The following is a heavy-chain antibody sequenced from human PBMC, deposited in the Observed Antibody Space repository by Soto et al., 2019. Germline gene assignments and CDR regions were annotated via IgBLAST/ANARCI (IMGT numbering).Heavy chain of an antibody. CDR2: INHSGST. V-gene: IGHV4-34*01. J-gene: IGHJ4*02. D-gene: IGHD3-10*01. Sequence: QVQLQQWGAGLLKPSETLSLTCAVYGGSFSGYYWSWIRQPPGKGLEWIGEINHSGSTNYNPSLKSRVTISVDTSKNQFSLKLSSVTAADTAVYYCARGSGVYGSGSYYDYWGQGTLVTVSS. CDR1: GGSFSGYY. CDR3: ARGSGVYGSGSYYDY.